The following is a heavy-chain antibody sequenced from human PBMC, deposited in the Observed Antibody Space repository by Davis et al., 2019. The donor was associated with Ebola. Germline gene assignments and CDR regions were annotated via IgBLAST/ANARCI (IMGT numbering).Heavy chain of an antibody. CDR1: GFTFSSYS. CDR3: ARRHIVVVTAIDY. V-gene: IGHV3-23*01. CDR2: ISGSGEST. Sequence: GESLKISCAASGFTFSSYSMNWVRQAPGRGLEWVSAISGSGESTYYADSVKGRFTISRDNSINTLYLQMNNLRAEDTAAYYCARRHIVVVTAIDYWGQGTLVTVSS. D-gene: IGHD2-21*02. J-gene: IGHJ4*02.